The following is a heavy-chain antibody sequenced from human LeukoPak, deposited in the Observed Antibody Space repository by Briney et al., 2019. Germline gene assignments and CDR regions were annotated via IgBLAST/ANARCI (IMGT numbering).Heavy chain of an antibody. Sequence: GGSLRLSCAASRFTFSSYAMHWVHQAPGKGLEYVSAISSNGGSTYYANSVKGRFTISRDNSKNTLYLQMGSLRAEDMAVYDCARPGMSDGMDVWGQGTTVTVSS. D-gene: IGHD1-14*01. V-gene: IGHV3-64*01. CDR1: RFTFSSYA. J-gene: IGHJ6*02. CDR2: ISSNGGST. CDR3: ARPGMSDGMDV.